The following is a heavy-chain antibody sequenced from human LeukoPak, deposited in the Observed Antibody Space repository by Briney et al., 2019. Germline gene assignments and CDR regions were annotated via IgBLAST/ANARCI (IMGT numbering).Heavy chain of an antibody. CDR1: GFTFSSYW. D-gene: IGHD2-2*01. Sequence: PGGSLRLSCAASGFTFSSYWMHWVRQAPGKGLVWVSRINGDGSSTTYADSVKGRFTISRDNAKNTLYLQMNGLRAEDTAVYYCARDLVVTSVYWGQGTLVTVSS. J-gene: IGHJ4*02. CDR2: INGDGSST. V-gene: IGHV3-74*01. CDR3: ARDLVVTSVY.